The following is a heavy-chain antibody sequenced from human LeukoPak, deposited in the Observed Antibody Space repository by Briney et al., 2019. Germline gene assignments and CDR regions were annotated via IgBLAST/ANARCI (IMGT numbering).Heavy chain of an antibody. V-gene: IGHV3-23*01. CDR3: AKSHSSNWYCSAY. CDR2: ISGSDINT. Sequence: GGSLRLSCAASGFTLSGNAMSWVRQAPGKGLEWVSSISGSDINTYYADSVKGRFTISRDNSRNTLYLQMNSLRAEDTAIYYCAKSHSSNWYCSAYWGQGTLVTVSS. D-gene: IGHD6-13*01. CDR1: GFTLSGNA. J-gene: IGHJ4*02.